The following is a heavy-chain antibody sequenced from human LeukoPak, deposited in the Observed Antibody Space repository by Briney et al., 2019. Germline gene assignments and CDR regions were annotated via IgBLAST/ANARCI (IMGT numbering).Heavy chain of an antibody. CDR1: AFTGSSYD. CDR2: IRSSGGST. D-gene: IGHD2-2*01. J-gene: IGHJ4*02. Sequence: GGSLRPSYTASAFTGSSYDMTWARQAPGKGLEWVSAIRSSGGSTDYADSVKGRFTISRGNSKNILYLQMNSLRAEDTAVYYCASKIGYCSSVRVYLVYRGQRTLVTVSS. V-gene: IGHV3-23*01. CDR3: ASKIGYCSSVRVYLVY.